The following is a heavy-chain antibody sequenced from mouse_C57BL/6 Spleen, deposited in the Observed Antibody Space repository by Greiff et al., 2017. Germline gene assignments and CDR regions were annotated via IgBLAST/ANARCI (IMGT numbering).Heavy chain of an antibody. Sequence: QVQLQQSGPELVKPGASVKISCKASGYAFSSSWMNWVKQRPGKGLEWIGRIYPGDGDTNYNGKFKGKATLTADKSSSTAYMQRSSLTSEDSAVYFCARPSDGAWFAYWGQGTLVTVSA. J-gene: IGHJ3*01. V-gene: IGHV1-82*01. CDR3: ARPSDGAWFAY. CDR2: IYPGDGDT. CDR1: GYAFSSSW.